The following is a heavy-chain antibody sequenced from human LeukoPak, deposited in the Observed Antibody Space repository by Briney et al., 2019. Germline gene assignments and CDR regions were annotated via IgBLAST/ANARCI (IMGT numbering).Heavy chain of an antibody. D-gene: IGHD2-2*01. Sequence: ASVKVSCKASGYTFTSYGISWVRQAPGQGLEWMGWISAYNGNTNYAQKLQGRVTMTTDTSTSTAYMELRSLRSDDTAVYYCAREWGEYQLLSSYYYYYMDVWGKGTTVTVSS. CDR1: GYTFTSYG. CDR2: ISAYNGNT. J-gene: IGHJ6*03. V-gene: IGHV1-18*01. CDR3: AREWGEYQLLSSYYYYYMDV.